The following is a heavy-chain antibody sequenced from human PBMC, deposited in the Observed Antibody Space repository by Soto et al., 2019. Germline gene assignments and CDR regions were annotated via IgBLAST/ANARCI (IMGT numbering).Heavy chain of an antibody. CDR1: GFIFSSYG. J-gene: IGHJ3*02. CDR2: MSFDGSIK. D-gene: IGHD6-19*01. V-gene: IGHV3-30*03. CDR3: ATIAVPPAFDI. Sequence: QVQLVESGGGVVQPGRSLRLSCAASGFIFSSYGMNWVRRAPGKGLEWVAVMSFDGSIKYYADSVKGRFTISRDNSKNTLYLQMNSLRAEDTAVYYCATIAVPPAFDIWGQGTMVTVSS.